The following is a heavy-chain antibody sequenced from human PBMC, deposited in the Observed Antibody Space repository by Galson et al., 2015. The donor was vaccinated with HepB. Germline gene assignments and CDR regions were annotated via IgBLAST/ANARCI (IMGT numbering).Heavy chain of an antibody. CDR3: ARDLNALATLGFDY. V-gene: IGHV1-18*01. J-gene: IGHJ4*02. CDR1: GYRFSGYG. CDR2: ISGYNDDT. Sequence: QSGAEVKKPGASVRVSCKASGYRFSGYGISWVRQAPGQGLEWLGWISGYNDDTNYAQNFQGRVTMTTDTSTTTAYMELRSLRSDDTAVYYCARDLNALATLGFDYWGQGTLVIVSS. D-gene: IGHD4-23*01.